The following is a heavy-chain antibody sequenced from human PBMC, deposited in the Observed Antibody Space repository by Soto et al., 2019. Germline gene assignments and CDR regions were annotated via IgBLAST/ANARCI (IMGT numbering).Heavy chain of an antibody. J-gene: IGHJ4*02. CDR2: IIPIFGTA. Sequence: SVKVSCKASGGTFSSYAISCVRQAPGQGLEWMGGIIPIFGTANYAQKFQGRVTITADESTSTAYMELSSLRSEDTAVYYCARSKTMVRGATDFDYWGQGTLVTVSS. V-gene: IGHV1-69*13. D-gene: IGHD3-10*01. CDR3: ARSKTMVRGATDFDY. CDR1: GGTFSSYA.